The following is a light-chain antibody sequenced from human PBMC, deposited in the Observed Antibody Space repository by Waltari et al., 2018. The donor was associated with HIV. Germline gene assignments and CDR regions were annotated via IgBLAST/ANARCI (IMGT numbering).Light chain of an antibody. CDR1: SSTIGAGYD. J-gene: IGLJ3*02. CDR3: QSHDRSLSGPWV. CDR2: SNI. Sequence: QSVLTQPPSVSGAPGQTVTISCDGSSSTIGAGYDVHWYKQVPGTSPKLVIYSNINRPSGVPDRFSASKSGTSASLAITGLQAEDEAHYYCQSHDRSLSGPWVFGGGTKLTVL. V-gene: IGLV1-40*01.